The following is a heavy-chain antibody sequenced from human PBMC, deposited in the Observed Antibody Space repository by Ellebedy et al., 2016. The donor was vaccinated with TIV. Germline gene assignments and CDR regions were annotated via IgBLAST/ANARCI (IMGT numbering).Heavy chain of an antibody. V-gene: IGHV4-59*08. D-gene: IGHD5-12*01. Sequence: SETLSLTCSLSGGSISGYYWSWIRQPHGKGLEWIGYTYSSGSTTYSPSLKSRLTISVDTSKNQFSLKLSSVTAADTAVYYCARYGGYYWDYWGQGTLVTVSS. CDR2: TYSSGST. CDR3: ARYGGYYWDY. J-gene: IGHJ4*02. CDR1: GGSISGYY.